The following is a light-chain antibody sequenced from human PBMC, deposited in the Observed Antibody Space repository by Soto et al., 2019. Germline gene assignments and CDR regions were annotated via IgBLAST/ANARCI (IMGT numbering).Light chain of an antibody. Sequence: VLTQPRSVSGSPGQSVTISCTGTSSDVGGYKYVSWYQQHPGKAPKLMIYEVSNRPSGVSNRFSGSKSGNTASLTISGLQAEDEADYYCSSFTSSSTYVFGTGTKVTVL. CDR1: SSDVGGYKY. CDR3: SSFTSSSTYV. CDR2: EVS. J-gene: IGLJ1*01. V-gene: IGLV2-14*01.